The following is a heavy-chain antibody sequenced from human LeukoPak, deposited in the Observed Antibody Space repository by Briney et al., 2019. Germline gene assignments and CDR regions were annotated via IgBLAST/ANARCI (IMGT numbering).Heavy chain of an antibody. CDR3: ARENSGSYYQFDC. V-gene: IGHV3-30*02. J-gene: IGHJ4*02. Sequence: PGGSLRLSCAASGFTFSSYGMHWVRQAPGKGLEWVAFIRYDGSNKYNADSVKGRFTISRDNSKNTLYLQMNSLRPEDTAVYYCARENSGSYYQFDCWGQGTLVTVSS. CDR2: IRYDGSNK. CDR1: GFTFSSYG. D-gene: IGHD1-26*01.